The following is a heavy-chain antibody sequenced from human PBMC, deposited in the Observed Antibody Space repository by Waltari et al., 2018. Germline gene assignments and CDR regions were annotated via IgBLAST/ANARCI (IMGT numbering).Heavy chain of an antibody. D-gene: IGHD6-19*01. CDR2: IYDSGST. Sequence: QVQLQESGPGLVKPSETLSLTCTVSGYSISSVYYWCWIRRHQGKGQGRSGSIYDSGSTDYTRSVKSRDTISVDTSEKQFSLKLSSVTAAGTEVYYCERAIAVAGTRHFDYWGQGTLVTVSS. J-gene: IGHJ4*02. CDR1: GYSISSVYY. V-gene: IGHV4-38-2*02. CDR3: ERAIAVAGTRHFDY.